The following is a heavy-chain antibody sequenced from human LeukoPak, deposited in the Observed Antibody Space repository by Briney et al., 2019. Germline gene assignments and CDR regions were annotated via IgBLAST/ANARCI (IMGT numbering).Heavy chain of an antibody. CDR3: ATIHY. V-gene: IGHV3-66*01. J-gene: IGHJ4*02. CDR2: IYSGGST. CDR1: GFTFGDYA. Sequence: GGSLRLSCTASGFTFGDYAMSWVRQAPGKGLEWVSVIYSGGSTYYADSVKGRFTISRDNSKNTLYLQMNSLRAEDTAVYYCATIHYWGQGTLVTVSS.